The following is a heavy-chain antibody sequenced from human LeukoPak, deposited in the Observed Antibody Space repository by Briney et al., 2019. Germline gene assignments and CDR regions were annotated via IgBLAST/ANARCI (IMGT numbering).Heavy chain of an antibody. Sequence: PSETLSLTCTVSGGSISSYYWSWIRQPPGKGLEWIGYIYYSGSTNYNPSLKSRVTMSVDTSKNQFSLKLSSVTAADTAVYYCARAGSSGWYGVYYFDYWGQGTLVTVSS. CDR2: IYYSGST. V-gene: IGHV4-59*12. D-gene: IGHD6-19*01. J-gene: IGHJ4*02. CDR1: GGSISSYY. CDR3: ARAGSSGWYGVYYFDY.